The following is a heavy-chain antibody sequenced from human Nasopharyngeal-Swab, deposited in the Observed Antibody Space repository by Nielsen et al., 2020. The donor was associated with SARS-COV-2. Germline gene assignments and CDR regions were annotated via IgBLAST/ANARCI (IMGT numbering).Heavy chain of an antibody. CDR2: ISWNSGSI. J-gene: IGHJ3*02. V-gene: IGHV3-9*01. Sequence: SLKISCAASGFTFDDYAMHWVRQAPGKGLEWVSGISWNSGSIGYADSVKGRFTISRDNAKNSLYLQMNSLRAEDTAVYYCARVMITFGGVIVILRNAFDIWGQGTMVTVSS. D-gene: IGHD3-16*02. CDR1: GFTFDDYA. CDR3: ARVMITFGGVIVILRNAFDI.